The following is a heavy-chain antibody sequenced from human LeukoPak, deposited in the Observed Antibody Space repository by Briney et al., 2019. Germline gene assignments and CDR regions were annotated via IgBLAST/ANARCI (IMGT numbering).Heavy chain of an antibody. J-gene: IGHJ4*02. CDR1: GFTFSSYA. Sequence: GGSLRLSCAAPGFTFSSYAMSWVRQAPGKGLEWVSAISGSGGSTYYADSVKGRFTISRDNSKNTLYLQMNSLRAEDTAVYYCAKDPSWVGTTVTKYIDYWGQGTLVTVSS. CDR3: AKDPSWVGTTVTKYIDY. CDR2: ISGSGGST. D-gene: IGHD4-17*01. V-gene: IGHV3-23*01.